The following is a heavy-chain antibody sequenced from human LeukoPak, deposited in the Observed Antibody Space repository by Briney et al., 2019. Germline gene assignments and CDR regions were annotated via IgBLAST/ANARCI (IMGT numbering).Heavy chain of an antibody. CDR3: ARGTNWGGDDAFDI. J-gene: IGHJ3*02. Sequence: PGGSLRLSCEASGFTFSNYNMNWVRQAPGKGLEWVSSISSGSSYIYYADSAKGRFTISRDNAKNSLYLQMTSLRAEDTAVYYCARGTNWGGDDAFDIWGQGTVVTVSS. CDR1: GFTFSNYN. V-gene: IGHV3-21*01. CDR2: ISSGSSYI. D-gene: IGHD7-27*01.